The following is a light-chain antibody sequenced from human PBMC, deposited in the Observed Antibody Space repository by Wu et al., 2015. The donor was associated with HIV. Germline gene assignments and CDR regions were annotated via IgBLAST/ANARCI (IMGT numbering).Light chain of an antibody. V-gene: IGKV3-11*01. Sequence: EILLTQSPATLSLSPGERVTLSCRASETVGLSLAWYQQRPGQAPRLLIYDTSDRAPDVPARFTGGGSGTDFTLIISSLQPEDFAIYYCQQRVDWPLTFGGGTKVEIK. CDR1: ETVGLS. CDR2: DTS. CDR3: QQRVDWPLT. J-gene: IGKJ4*01.